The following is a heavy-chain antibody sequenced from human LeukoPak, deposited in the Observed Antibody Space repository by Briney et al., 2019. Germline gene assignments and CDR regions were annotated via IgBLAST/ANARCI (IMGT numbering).Heavy chain of an antibody. V-gene: IGHV3-23*01. CDR3: AKVALGYCSGSSCYYFDY. J-gene: IGHJ4*02. D-gene: IGHD2-15*01. CDR1: GFTFSGYP. Sequence: GGPLRLSCEASGFTFSGYPMSWVRQAPGKGLAGVSSINAFGARTYYADSVNGRFTISRDNSKITLYLQMNSLRAEDTALYYCAKVALGYCSGSSCYYFDYGGQGTLVTVSS. CDR2: INAFGART.